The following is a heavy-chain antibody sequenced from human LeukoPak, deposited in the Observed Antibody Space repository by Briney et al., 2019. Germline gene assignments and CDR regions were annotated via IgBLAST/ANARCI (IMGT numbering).Heavy chain of an antibody. D-gene: IGHD1-26*01. Sequence: PGGSLRLSCAASGFTFSSYGMHWVRQAPGQGLEWMGGIIPIFGTANYAQKFQGRVTITADKSTSTAYMELSSLRSEDTAVYYCARRLFGWYSGSYYPLGYWGQGTLVTVSS. CDR2: IIPIFGTA. CDR3: ARRLFGWYSGSYYPLGY. V-gene: IGHV1-69*06. J-gene: IGHJ4*02. CDR1: GFTFSSYG.